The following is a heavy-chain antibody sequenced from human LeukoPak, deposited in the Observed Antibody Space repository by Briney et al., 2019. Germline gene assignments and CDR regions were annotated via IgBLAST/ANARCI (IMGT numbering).Heavy chain of an antibody. CDR3: AREMISSSGNYFYYGMDV. V-gene: IGHV3-48*01. CDR1: GFTFSTYS. D-gene: IGHD6-6*01. CDR2: ISNSSNTI. Sequence: QPGGSLRLSCAASGFTFSTYSMNWVRQAPGKGLEWISYISNSSNTIYYADSVKGRFTISRDNAKNSLYLQMNSLRAEDTAVYYCAREMISSSGNYFYYGMDVWGQGTTVTVSS. J-gene: IGHJ6*02.